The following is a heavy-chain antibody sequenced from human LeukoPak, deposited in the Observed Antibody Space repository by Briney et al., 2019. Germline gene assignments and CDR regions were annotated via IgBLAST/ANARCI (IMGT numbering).Heavy chain of an antibody. Sequence: PSETLSLTCTVSGYSISSGYYWGWIRQPPGKGLEWIGSIYHSGSTYYNPSLKSRVTISVDTSKNQFSLKLSSVTAADTAVYHCAGEYSSSPWRDRFDPWGQGTLVTVSS. D-gene: IGHD6-6*01. CDR3: AGEYSSSPWRDRFDP. J-gene: IGHJ5*02. CDR1: GYSISSGYY. V-gene: IGHV4-38-2*02. CDR2: IYHSGST.